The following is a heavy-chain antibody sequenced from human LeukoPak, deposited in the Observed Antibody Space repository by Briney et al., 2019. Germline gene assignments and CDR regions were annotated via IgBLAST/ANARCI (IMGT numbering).Heavy chain of an antibody. D-gene: IGHD4-11*01. CDR3: ARGPVNDAFDI. CDR1: GGTFSSYA. V-gene: IGHV1-69*05. CDR2: IIPIFGTA. Sequence: ASVKVSCKASGGTFSSYAISWARQAPGQGLEWMGGIIPIFGTANYAQKFQGRVTITTDESTSTAYMELSSLRSEDTAVYYCARGPVNDAFDIWGQGTMVTVSS. J-gene: IGHJ3*02.